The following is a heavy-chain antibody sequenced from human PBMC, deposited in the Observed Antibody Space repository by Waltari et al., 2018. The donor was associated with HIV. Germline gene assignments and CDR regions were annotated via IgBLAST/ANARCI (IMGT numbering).Heavy chain of an antibody. J-gene: IGHJ4*02. CDR3: ARGGTFDSAGHYLFVS. CDR1: GDSITTYF. CDR2: IYYSGNA. D-gene: IGHD3-22*01. Sequence: VSGDSITTYFWNWIRQPPGKGLEWIGYIYYSGNANYNPSLKSRVSMSLDTSRNQFSLKLTSVTAADAAVYYCARGGTFDSAGHYLFVSWGQGTLVTVSS. V-gene: IGHV4-59*01.